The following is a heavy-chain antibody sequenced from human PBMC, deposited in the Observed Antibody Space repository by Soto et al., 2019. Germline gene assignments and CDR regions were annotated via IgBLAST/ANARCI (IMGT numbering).Heavy chain of an antibody. CDR2: MNPNSGNT. V-gene: IGHV1-8*01. CDR3: ARGAGSGSPPIYYYYYYYMDV. D-gene: IGHD3-10*01. CDR1: GYTFTSYD. J-gene: IGHJ6*03. Sequence: GASVKVSCKASGYTFTSYDINWVRQATGQGLEWMGLMNPNSGNTGYAQKFQGRVTMTRNTSISTAYMELSSLRSEDTAVYYCARGAGSGSPPIYYYYYYYMDVWGNGTTVTVS.